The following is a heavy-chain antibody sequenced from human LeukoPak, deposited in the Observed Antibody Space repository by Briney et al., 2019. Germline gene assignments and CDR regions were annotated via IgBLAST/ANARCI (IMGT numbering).Heavy chain of an antibody. D-gene: IGHD2-8*01. Sequence: GASVKVSCKASGYTFTGYYMHWARQAPGQGLEWMGWINPNSGGTNYAQKFQGRVTMTRDTSISTAYMELSRLRSDDTAVYYCARDRDVSASNWFDPWGQGTLVTVSS. V-gene: IGHV1-2*02. CDR1: GYTFTGYY. J-gene: IGHJ5*02. CDR2: INPNSGGT. CDR3: ARDRDVSASNWFDP.